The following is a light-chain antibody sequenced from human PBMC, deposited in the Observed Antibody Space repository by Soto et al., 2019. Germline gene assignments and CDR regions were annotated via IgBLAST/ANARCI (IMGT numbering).Light chain of an antibody. J-gene: IGKJ4*01. CDR3: QQSDNAHNT. CDR2: TAS. Sequence: DIQMTQSPSSLSASVGDRVTITCRASQSISTYLNWYQQKPGKAPNLLIYTASSLQSGVPSRFSGSGSGTDFTLTISDLQPEDFATYYCQQSDNAHNTFGGGTKV. CDR1: QSISTY. V-gene: IGKV1-39*01.